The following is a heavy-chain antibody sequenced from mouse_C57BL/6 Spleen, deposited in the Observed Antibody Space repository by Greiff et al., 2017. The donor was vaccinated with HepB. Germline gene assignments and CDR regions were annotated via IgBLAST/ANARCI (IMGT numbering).Heavy chain of an antibody. D-gene: IGHD2-3*01. CDR2: IYPGDGDT. J-gene: IGHJ4*01. Sequence: QVQLQQSGAELVKPGASVKISCKASGYAFSSYWMNWVKQRPGKGLEWIGQIYPGDGDTDYNGKFKGKATLTADKSSSTAYMQLSSLTSEDSAVYFCAREAIYDGFYYYAMDYWGQGTSVTVSS. CDR1: GYAFSSYW. CDR3: AREAIYDGFYYYAMDY. V-gene: IGHV1-80*01.